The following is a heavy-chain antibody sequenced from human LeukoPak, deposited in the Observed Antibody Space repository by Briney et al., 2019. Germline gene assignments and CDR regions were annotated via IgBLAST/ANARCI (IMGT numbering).Heavy chain of an antibody. J-gene: IGHJ4*02. D-gene: IGHD3-9*01. Sequence: LSGRSLRLSCLVSGFNFSSYYMFWVRQAPGKGLEWVAAVSYDGSNKYYADSVKGRFSVSRDNSQNTLYLEVNSLTAEDTAVYYCAKDQRVRYFDWLSHWWGQGTLVIVSS. CDR3: AKDQRVRYFDWLSHW. CDR2: VSYDGSNK. V-gene: IGHV3-30*18. CDR1: GFNFSSYY.